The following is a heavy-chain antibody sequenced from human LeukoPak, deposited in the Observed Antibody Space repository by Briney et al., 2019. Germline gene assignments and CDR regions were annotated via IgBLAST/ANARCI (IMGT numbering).Heavy chain of an antibody. CDR1: GYTFSSYA. D-gene: IGHD3-3*01. J-gene: IGHJ5*02. CDR2: IYSGGST. Sequence: PGGCLRLSCAASGYTFSSYAMSWVRQAPGKGLEWVSVIYSGGSTYYADSVKGPFTISRDNSKNTLYLQMNSLRAEDTAVYYCARDDFWSGYYRYDPWGQGTLVTVSS. CDR3: ARDDFWSGYYRYDP. V-gene: IGHV3-66*01.